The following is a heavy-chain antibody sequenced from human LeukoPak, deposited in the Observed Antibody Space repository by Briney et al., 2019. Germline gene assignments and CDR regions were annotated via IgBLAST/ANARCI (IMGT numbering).Heavy chain of an antibody. Sequence: GGSLRLSCAASGFTFSSYSMNWVRQAPGKGLEWVSSISSSSSYIYYADSVKGRFTISRDNAKNSLYLQMNSLRAEDTAVYYCARQAPAYCGGDCYYGMDVWGQGTTVTVSS. J-gene: IGHJ6*02. V-gene: IGHV3-21*01. CDR2: ISSSSSYI. CDR3: ARQAPAYCGGDCYYGMDV. CDR1: GFTFSSYS. D-gene: IGHD2-21*01.